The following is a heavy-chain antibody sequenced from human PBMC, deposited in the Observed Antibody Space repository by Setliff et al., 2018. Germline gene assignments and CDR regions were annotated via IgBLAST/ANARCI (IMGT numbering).Heavy chain of an antibody. V-gene: IGHV4-59*11. CDR2: IYYSGST. D-gene: IGHD3-10*01. J-gene: IGHJ5*02. Sequence: SETLSLTCTVSGGSISSHYWSWIRQPPGKGLEWIGSIYYSGSTNYNPSLKSRVTISVDTSKNQFSLKLSSVTAADTAVYYCARTRRITKSGGWFDPWGQGTLVTVSS. CDR1: GGSISSHY. CDR3: ARTRRITKSGGWFDP.